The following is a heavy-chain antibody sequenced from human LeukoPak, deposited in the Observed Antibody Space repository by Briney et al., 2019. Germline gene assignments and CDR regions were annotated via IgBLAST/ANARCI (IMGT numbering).Heavy chain of an antibody. V-gene: IGHV4-30-4*08. CDR3: ASINYDILTGYQTGNFDY. J-gene: IGHJ4*02. CDR1: GGSISSGYYY. D-gene: IGHD3-9*01. Sequence: PSETLSLTCTVSGGSISSGYYYWSWIRQPPGKGLEWIGYIYCSGSTYYNPSLESRVTISVDTSKNQFSLKLSSVTAADTAVYYCASINYDILTGYQTGNFDYWGQGTLVTVSS. CDR2: IYCSGST.